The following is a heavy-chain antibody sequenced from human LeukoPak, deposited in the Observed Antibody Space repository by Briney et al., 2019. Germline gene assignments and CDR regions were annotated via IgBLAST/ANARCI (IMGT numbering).Heavy chain of an antibody. J-gene: IGHJ5*02. D-gene: IGHD3-10*01. CDR3: ASLSWFGELLGTAWFDP. V-gene: IGHV4-34*01. CDR1: GGSFSGYY. CDR2: INHSGST. Sequence: PSETLSLTCAVYGGSFSGYYWSWIRQPPGKGLEWIGEINHSGSTYYNPSLKSRVTISVDTSKNQFSLKLSSVTAADTAVYYCASLSWFGELLGTAWFDPWGQGTLVTVSS.